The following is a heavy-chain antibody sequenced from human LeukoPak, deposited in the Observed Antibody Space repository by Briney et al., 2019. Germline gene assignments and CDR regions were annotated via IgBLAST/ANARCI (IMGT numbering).Heavy chain of an antibody. CDR2: IYSGGTT. CDR3: ARDSGYYYDSSGYTY. D-gene: IGHD3-22*01. CDR1: GFTVSNNY. V-gene: IGHV3-66*01. J-gene: IGHJ4*02. Sequence: GGSLRLSCAASGFTVSNNYMSWVRQAPGKELEWVSVIYSGGTTYYADSVKGRFTISRDNSKNTLYLQMNSLRAEDTAVYYCARDSGYYYDSSGYTYWGQGTLVTVSS.